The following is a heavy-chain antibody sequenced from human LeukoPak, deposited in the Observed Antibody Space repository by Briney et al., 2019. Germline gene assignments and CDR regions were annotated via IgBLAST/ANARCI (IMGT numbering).Heavy chain of an antibody. Sequence: KPSETLSLTCTVSGGSISSYYWSWIRQPPGKGLEWIGNIDYSRDTNYNPSLRSRVTILVDKSRNQFSLKLNSVTAADTAVYYCARNGPHYYDKSGYLDPWGQGTLVTVSS. CDR3: ARNGPHYYDKSGYLDP. CDR2: IDYSRDT. D-gene: IGHD3-22*01. CDR1: GGSISSYY. J-gene: IGHJ5*02. V-gene: IGHV4-59*03.